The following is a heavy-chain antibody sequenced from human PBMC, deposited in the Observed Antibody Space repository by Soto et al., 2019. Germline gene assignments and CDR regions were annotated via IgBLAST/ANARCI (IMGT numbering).Heavy chain of an antibody. V-gene: IGHV3-48*02. CDR1: GFTFSSYS. CDR3: ARDARRGHYYYYYGMDV. Sequence: GGSLRLSCAASGFTFSSYSMNWVRQAPGKGLEWVSYISSSSSTIYYADSVKGRFTISRDNAKNSLYLQMNSLRDEDTAVYYCARDARRGHYYYYYGMDVWGQGTKVTVSS. J-gene: IGHJ6*02. CDR2: ISSSSSTI.